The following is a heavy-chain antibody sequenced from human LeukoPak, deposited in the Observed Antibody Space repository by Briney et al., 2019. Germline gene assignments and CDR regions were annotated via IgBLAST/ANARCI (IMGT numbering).Heavy chain of an antibody. J-gene: IGHJ4*02. CDR3: ARAPSQRFLEWLLFY. CDR1: GFTFSDYD. CDR2: MNPKSGHT. Sequence: GSVKVSCKASGFTFSDYDINWVRQATGQGLEWMGWMNPKSGHTGYAQKFQDRITLTRNTSINTAYMELRSLRLEDTAVYYCARAPSQRFLEWLLFYWGQGTLLTVSS. D-gene: IGHD3-3*01. V-gene: IGHV1-8*01.